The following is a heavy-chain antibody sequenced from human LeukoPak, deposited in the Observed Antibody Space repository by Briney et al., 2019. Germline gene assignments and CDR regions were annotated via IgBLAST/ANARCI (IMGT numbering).Heavy chain of an antibody. D-gene: IGHD2-2*01. Sequence: SGTLSLTCAVYGGSFSGYYWSWIRQPPGKGLEWIGEINHSGSTNYNPSLKSRVTISVDTSKNQFSLKLSSVTAADTAVYYCARKYCSSTSCYRPNWFDPWGQGTLVTVSS. J-gene: IGHJ5*02. CDR1: GGSFSGYY. CDR2: INHSGST. V-gene: IGHV4-34*01. CDR3: ARKYCSSTSCYRPNWFDP.